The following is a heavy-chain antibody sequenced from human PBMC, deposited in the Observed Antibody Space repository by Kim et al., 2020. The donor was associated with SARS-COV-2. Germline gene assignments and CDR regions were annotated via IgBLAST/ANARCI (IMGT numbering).Heavy chain of an antibody. CDR3: ASRYYYDSSGPLVDAFDI. D-gene: IGHD3-22*01. Sequence: KSRVTISVDTSKNQFSLKLSSVTAADTAVYYCASRYYYDSSGPLVDAFDIWGQGTMVTVSS. V-gene: IGHV4-59*01. J-gene: IGHJ3*02.